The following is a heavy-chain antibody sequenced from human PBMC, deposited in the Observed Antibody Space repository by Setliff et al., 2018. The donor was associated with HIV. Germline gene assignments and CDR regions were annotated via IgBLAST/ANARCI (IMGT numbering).Heavy chain of an antibody. J-gene: IGHJ4*02. CDR3: ASVLRYYGSGSYPFGY. CDR2: ISTSGGAA. D-gene: IGHD3-10*01. V-gene: IGHV3-23*01. CDR1: GFTFSNHV. Sequence: PGGSLRLSCAASGFTFSNHVMNWVRQAPGKGLERVSAISTSGGAADYADSVKGRFTISRDNSRNTLYLQMNSLRAEDTAVYYCASVLRYYGSGSYPFGYWGQGTLVTVSS.